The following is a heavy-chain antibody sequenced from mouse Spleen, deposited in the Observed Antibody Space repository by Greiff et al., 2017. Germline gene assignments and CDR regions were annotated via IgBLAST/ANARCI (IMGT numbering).Heavy chain of an antibody. D-gene: IGHD4-1*01. CDR2: ISNGGGST. Sequence: EVKLVESGGGLVQPGGSLKLSCAASGFTFSSYTMSWVRQTPEKRLEWVAYISNGGGSTYYPDTVKGRFTISRDNAKNTLYLQMSSLKSEDTAMYYCARQGTGTYFDYWGQGTTLTVSS. CDR1: GFTFSSYT. CDR3: ARQGTGTYFDY. J-gene: IGHJ2*01. V-gene: IGHV5-12-2*01.